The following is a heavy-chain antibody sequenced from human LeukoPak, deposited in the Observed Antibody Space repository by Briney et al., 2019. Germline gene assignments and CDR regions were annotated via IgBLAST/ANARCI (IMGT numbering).Heavy chain of an antibody. J-gene: IGHJ3*02. CDR3: ATGRLDFGDHEAFDI. Sequence: SVKVSCKASGGTFSSYAISWVRQAPGQGLECMGRIIPILGITNYAQKFQGRVTITADKSTSTAYMELSSLRSEDTAVFYCATGRLDFGDHEAFDIWGQGTMVTVSS. CDR2: IIPILGIT. V-gene: IGHV1-69*04. D-gene: IGHD4-17*01. CDR1: GGTFSSYA.